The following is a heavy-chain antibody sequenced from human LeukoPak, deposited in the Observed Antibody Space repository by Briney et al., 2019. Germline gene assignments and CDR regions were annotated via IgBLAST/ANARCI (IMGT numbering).Heavy chain of an antibody. D-gene: IGHD2-15*01. Sequence: KFQGRVTITRDTSASTAYMELSSLRSEDAAVYYCATGWYGMDVWGKGTTVTVSS. J-gene: IGHJ6*04. V-gene: IGHV1-3*01. CDR3: ATGWYGMDV.